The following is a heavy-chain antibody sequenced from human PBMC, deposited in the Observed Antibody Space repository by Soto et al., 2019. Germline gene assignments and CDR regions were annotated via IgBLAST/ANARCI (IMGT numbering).Heavy chain of an antibody. J-gene: IGHJ5*01. V-gene: IGHV2-5*02. Sequence: QITLKESGPTRVRPTQTLTLTCTCSGFSLSTSGVGVGWIRQPPGKALEWLALIYWDDDKRYSPSLSTRLTITKETSKNQVVLTMTNLDPVDTATYYCAHSLWRGYKAWFESWGQGTLVTVSS. D-gene: IGHD3-3*01. CDR2: IYWDDDK. CDR1: GFSLSTSGVG. CDR3: AHSLWRGYKAWFES.